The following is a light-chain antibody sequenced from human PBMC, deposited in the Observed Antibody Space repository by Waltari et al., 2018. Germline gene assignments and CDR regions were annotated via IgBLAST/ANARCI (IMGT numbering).Light chain of an antibody. CDR1: SSDIGGYNG. CDR3: CSYRSGSVL. V-gene: IGLV2-18*02. J-gene: IGLJ2*01. CDR2: DVS. Sequence: QSALTQPPSVSKSLGQSVTISCPGTSSDIGGYNGLSWYQQHSGTAPRLLIYDVSKRPSGVSDRFSGSKSGNTASLTISGLQAEDEADYYCCSYRSGSVLFGGGTRLTVL.